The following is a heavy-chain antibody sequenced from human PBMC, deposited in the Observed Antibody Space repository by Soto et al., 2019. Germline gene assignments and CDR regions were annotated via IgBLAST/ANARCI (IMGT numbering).Heavy chain of an antibody. J-gene: IGHJ6*02. CDR2: VGWNGGDI. CDR3: AKERAVVVPVSTSYFHYYGLDD. Sequence: VQLVESGGGLVQPGGSLRLSCAVSGFTLDDYTMHWVRQAPGKGLEWVSGVGWNGGDIVYADSVKGRFTVSRDNTRNSLYLEVNSLTTEDTAIYFCAKERAVVVPVSTSYFHYYGLDDWGQGTTVTVS. CDR1: GFTLDDYT. V-gene: IGHV3-9*01. D-gene: IGHD2-2*01.